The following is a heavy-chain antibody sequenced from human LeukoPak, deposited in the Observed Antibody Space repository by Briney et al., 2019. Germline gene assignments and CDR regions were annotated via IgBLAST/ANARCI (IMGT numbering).Heavy chain of an antibody. CDR3: ARGTYGYYMDV. CDR1: NYSISNSLY. Sequence: SETLSLTCSGSNYSISNSLYWGWLRQPPGKGLEWIGSIYRSGSTFYNPSLKSRVTISLDTSRNQFSLKLSSVTAADTAVYFCARGTYGYYMDVWGKGTTVTVSS. V-gene: IGHV4-38-2*02. D-gene: IGHD4-17*01. J-gene: IGHJ6*03. CDR2: IYRSGST.